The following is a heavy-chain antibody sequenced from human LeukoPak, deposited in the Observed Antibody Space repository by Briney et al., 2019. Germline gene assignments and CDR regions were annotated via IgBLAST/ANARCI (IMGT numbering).Heavy chain of an antibody. J-gene: IGHJ4*02. CDR2: INHSGST. CDR1: GGSFSGYY. Sequence: SETLSLTCAVYGGSFSGYYWSWIRQPPGKGLEWIGEINHSGSTNYNPSLKSRVTISVDTSKNQFSLKLSSVTAADTAVYYCATRGGYSSSWTLDYWGQGTLVTVSS. V-gene: IGHV4-34*01. D-gene: IGHD6-13*01. CDR3: ATRGGYSSSWTLDY.